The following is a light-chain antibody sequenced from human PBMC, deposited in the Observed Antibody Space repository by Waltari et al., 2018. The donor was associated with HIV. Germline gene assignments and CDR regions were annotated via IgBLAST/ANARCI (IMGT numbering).Light chain of an antibody. V-gene: IGLV6-57*04. Sequence: NFMLTQPHSVSESPGKTVTISCTRSSGSIASNYVQWYQPRPGSAPTTVIYEDNQRPSGVPARFSGSIDSSSNSAALTISGLKTEDEADYYCQSYDSSNVVFGGGTKLTVL. CDR3: QSYDSSNVV. CDR2: EDN. CDR1: SGSIASNY. J-gene: IGLJ2*01.